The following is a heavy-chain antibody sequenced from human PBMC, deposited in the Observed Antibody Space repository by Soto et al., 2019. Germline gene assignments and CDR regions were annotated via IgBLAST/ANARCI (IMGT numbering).Heavy chain of an antibody. CDR3: TPLASGHYGYDF. CDR2: IKTKSSGGTT. V-gene: IGHV3-15*01. D-gene: IGHD3-3*01. J-gene: IGHJ4*02. Sequence: DVQLVESGGDLVKPGGSLRLSCAASGFAFSDASMSWVRQAPGKGLEWVGRIKTKSSGGTTDYAAPVKGRFTISRDDLKNTVYLQMDSLKAEDTAVYSCTPLASGHYGYDFWGQGTLVTVSS. CDR1: GFAFSDAS.